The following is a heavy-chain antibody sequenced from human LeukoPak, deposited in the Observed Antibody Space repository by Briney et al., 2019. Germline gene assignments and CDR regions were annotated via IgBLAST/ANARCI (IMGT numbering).Heavy chain of an antibody. V-gene: IGHV4-59*01. CDR2: IYYSGST. CDR3: ASRPMYSSSWYIFQH. J-gene: IGHJ1*01. CDR1: GGSISSYY. Sequence: SSETLSLTCTVSGGSISSYYWSWIRQPPGKGLEWIGYIYYSGSTNYNPSLKSRVTISVDTSKNQFSLKLSSVTAVDTAVYYCASRPMYSSSWYIFQHWGQGTLVTVSS. D-gene: IGHD6-13*01.